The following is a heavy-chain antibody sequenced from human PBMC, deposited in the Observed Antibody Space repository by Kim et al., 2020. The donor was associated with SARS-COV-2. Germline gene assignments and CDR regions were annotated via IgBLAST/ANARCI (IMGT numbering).Heavy chain of an antibody. V-gene: IGHV5-51*01. D-gene: IGHD3-22*01. Sequence: TRYSPSFQGQVTISADKSISTAYLQWSSLKASDTAMYYCARESSGFTFDYWGQGTLVTVSS. CDR3: ARESSGFTFDY. CDR2: T. J-gene: IGHJ4*02.